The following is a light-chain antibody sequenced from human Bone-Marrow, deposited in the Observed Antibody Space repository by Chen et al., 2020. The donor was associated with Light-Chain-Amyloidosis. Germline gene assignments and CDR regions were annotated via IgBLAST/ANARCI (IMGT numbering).Light chain of an antibody. CDR3: QQYYSTPYT. V-gene: IGKV4-1*01. J-gene: IGKJ2*01. CDR2: WAS. CDR1: QSVLYSSNNKNY. Sequence: IVMTQSPDSLAVSLGERATINCKSSQSVLYSSNNKNYLAWYQQKPGQPPKLLIYWASPRASGVPDRFSGSGSGTDFTLTISSLQAEDVAVYYCQQYYSTPYTFGQGTKLEIK.